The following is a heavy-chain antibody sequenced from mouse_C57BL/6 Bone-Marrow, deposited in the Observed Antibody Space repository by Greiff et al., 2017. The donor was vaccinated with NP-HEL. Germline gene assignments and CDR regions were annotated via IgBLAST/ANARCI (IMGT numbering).Heavy chain of an antibody. CDR1: GYTFTSYW. V-gene: IGHV1-55*01. CDR2: IYPGSGST. CDR3: ARGGYCYGSSYDWYFDV. D-gene: IGHD1-1*01. J-gene: IGHJ1*03. Sequence: QVQLQQPGAELVKPGASVKMSCKASGYTFTSYWITWVKQRPGQGLEWIGDIYPGSGSTNYNEKFKSKATLTVDTSSSTAYMQLSSLTSEDSAVYYCARGGYCYGSSYDWYFDVWGTGTTVTVSS.